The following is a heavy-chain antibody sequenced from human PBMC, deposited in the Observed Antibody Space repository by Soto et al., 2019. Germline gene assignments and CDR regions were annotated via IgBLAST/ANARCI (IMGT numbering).Heavy chain of an antibody. CDR3: AKRKLSAYEASTYYSYGMDV. CDR1: GGTFSTHA. D-gene: IGHD5-12*01. Sequence: QVHLVHSGAEVKKPGSSVTISCKTSGGTFSTHALSWVRQAPGQGREWMGGIIPVFSTVNYAPRFRGGVPITADESTSTAYLQLNHLRSEDTAMYYCAKRKLSAYEASTYYSYGMDVWGQGTTVIVS. V-gene: IGHV1-69*01. CDR2: IIPVFSTV. J-gene: IGHJ6*02.